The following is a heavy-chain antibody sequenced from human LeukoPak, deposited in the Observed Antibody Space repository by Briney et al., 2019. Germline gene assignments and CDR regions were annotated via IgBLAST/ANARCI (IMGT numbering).Heavy chain of an antibody. J-gene: IGHJ5*02. CDR3: AKDPRYCSGGSCYRWFDP. Sequence: GGSLRLSCAASGLTFSSYAMSWVRQAPGKGLEWVSAISGSGGSTYYADSVKGRFTISRDNSKNTLYLQMNSLRAEDTAVYYCAKDPRYCSGGSCYRWFDPWGQGTLVTVSS. CDR2: ISGSGGST. D-gene: IGHD2-15*01. CDR1: GLTFSSYA. V-gene: IGHV3-23*01.